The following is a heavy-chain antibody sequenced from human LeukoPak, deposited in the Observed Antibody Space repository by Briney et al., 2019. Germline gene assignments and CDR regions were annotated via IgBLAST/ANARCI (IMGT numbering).Heavy chain of an antibody. CDR2: MNPNSGNT. D-gene: IGHD2-15*01. Sequence: GASVKVSCKASGGTFSSYAISWVRQAPGQGLEWMGWMNPNSGNTGYAQKFQGRVTMTRNTSISTAYMELSSLRSEDTAVYYCARGLSVVAATSPQSDYWGQGTLVTVSS. V-gene: IGHV1-8*02. CDR1: GGTFSSYA. J-gene: IGHJ4*02. CDR3: ARGLSVVAATSPQSDY.